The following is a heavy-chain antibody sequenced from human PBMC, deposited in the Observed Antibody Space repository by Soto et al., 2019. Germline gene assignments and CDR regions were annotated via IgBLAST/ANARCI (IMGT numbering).Heavy chain of an antibody. Sequence: EVQLVESGGGLVKPGGSLRLSCAASGFTFSSYSMNWVRQAPGKGLEWVSSISSSSSYIYYADSVKGRFTISRDNAKNSLYLQMNSLRAADTAVYYCASLWNYLSVGTDYWGQGTLVTVSS. D-gene: IGHD1-7*01. J-gene: IGHJ4*02. V-gene: IGHV3-21*01. CDR3: ASLWNYLSVGTDY. CDR1: GFTFSSYS. CDR2: ISSSSSYI.